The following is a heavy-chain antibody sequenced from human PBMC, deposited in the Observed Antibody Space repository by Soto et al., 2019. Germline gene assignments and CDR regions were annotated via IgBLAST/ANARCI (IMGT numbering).Heavy chain of an antibody. Sequence: EVQLLESGGGLVQPGGSLRLSCAASGFTFSSYAMSWVRQAPGKGLEWVSAISGSGGGTYYADSVNGRFTISRDNXKXTXXLQMNSLRAEDTAVYYCAKYYGDYGRYYYYYGMDVWGQGTTVTVSS. J-gene: IGHJ6*02. CDR2: ISGSGGGT. D-gene: IGHD4-17*01. CDR1: GFTFSSYA. V-gene: IGHV3-23*01. CDR3: AKYYGDYGRYYYYYGMDV.